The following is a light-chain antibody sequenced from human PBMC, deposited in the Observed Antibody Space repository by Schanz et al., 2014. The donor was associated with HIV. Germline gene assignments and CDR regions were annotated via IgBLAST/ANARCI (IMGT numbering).Light chain of an antibody. CDR1: RSNIGAGYD. CDR2: GST. V-gene: IGLV1-40*01. Sequence: QSVLTQPPSVSAATGQRVTISCTGSRSNIGAGYDVHWYQHLPGTAPKLLIYGSTNRPSGVPDRFSGSKSGTAASLAISGLQAEDEADYYCLSYDRSLSGPYLFGTGTKLTVL. J-gene: IGLJ1*01. CDR3: LSYDRSLSGPYL.